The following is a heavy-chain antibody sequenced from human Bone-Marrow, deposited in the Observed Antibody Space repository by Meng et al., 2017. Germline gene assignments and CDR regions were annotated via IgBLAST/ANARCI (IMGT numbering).Heavy chain of an antibody. CDR1: GFTFSSYW. J-gene: IGHJ6*02. CDR3: AREGKTSDYDPYYDSYYYYYGMDV. Sequence: GGSLRLSCAASGFTFSSYWMSWVRQAPGKGLEWVANIKQDGSEKYYVDSVKGRFTISRDNAKNSLYLQMNSLRAEDTAVYYCAREGKTSDYDPYYDSYYYYYGMDVWGQGTTVTVSS. D-gene: IGHD5-12*01. V-gene: IGHV3-7*01. CDR2: IKQDGSEK.